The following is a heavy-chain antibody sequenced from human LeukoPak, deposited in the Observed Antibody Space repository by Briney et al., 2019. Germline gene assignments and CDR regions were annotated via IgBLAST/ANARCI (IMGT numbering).Heavy chain of an antibody. CDR2: LIPITETP. CDR3: APGTGAAWYFDL. CDR1: GYTFTSYG. D-gene: IGHD7-27*01. V-gene: IGHV1-69*06. J-gene: IGHJ2*01. Sequence: ASVKLSCKATGYTFTSYGMNWGRLAPGQGHERQGVLIPITETPNYEQKFQGRVTITAYISQRHAYLELSSLRSEDTAVYYCAPGTGAAWYFDLWGRGTLVTVSS.